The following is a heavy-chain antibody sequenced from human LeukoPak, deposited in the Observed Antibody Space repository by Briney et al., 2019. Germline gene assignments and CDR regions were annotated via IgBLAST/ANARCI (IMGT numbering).Heavy chain of an antibody. Sequence: PPGGSLRLSCAASGFTFSSYAMSWVRQAPGKGLEWVSAISGSGGSTYYADSVKGRFTITRDNSKNTLYLQMNSLRAEDTAVYYCAKGRTDPAAYYYYYYMDVWGKGTTVTVSS. J-gene: IGHJ6*03. CDR2: ISGSGGST. D-gene: IGHD2-2*01. CDR3: AKGRTDPAAYYYYYYMDV. V-gene: IGHV3-23*01. CDR1: GFTFSSYA.